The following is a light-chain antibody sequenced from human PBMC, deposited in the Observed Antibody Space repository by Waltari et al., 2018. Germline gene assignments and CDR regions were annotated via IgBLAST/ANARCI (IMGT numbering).Light chain of an antibody. Sequence: QSVLTQPPSMSGAPGQKVTIPCTGGSSNFGAGYDVHWYQQFPGAAPKLLIVGHPYRASGVPGRFSGSKSGTSASLAIAGLPSEDDAVYYCQSFDSSLSASVFGGGTKLTVL. J-gene: IGLJ3*02. CDR3: QSFDSSLSASV. CDR2: GHP. V-gene: IGLV1-40*01. CDR1: SSNFGAGYD.